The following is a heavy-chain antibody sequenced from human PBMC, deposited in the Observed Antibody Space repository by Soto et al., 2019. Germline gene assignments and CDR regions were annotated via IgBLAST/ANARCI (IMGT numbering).Heavy chain of an antibody. D-gene: IGHD5-12*01. CDR2: NYHSGTT. Sequence: SETLSLTCAVSGVTISTYYWSWIRQPPGKGLEWIGYNYHSGTTNYNPSLKSRVTVSVDTSKNQFSLRLTSVTAADTAIYYCVREAYIGYGHAIDHWVQGILVTV. J-gene: IGHJ4*02. CDR3: VREAYIGYGHAIDH. CDR1: GVTISTYY. V-gene: IGHV4-59*01.